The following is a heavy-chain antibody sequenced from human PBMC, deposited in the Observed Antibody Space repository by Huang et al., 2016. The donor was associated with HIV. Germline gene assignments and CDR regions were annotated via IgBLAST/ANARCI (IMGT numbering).Heavy chain of an antibody. D-gene: IGHD3-22*01. CDR2: IYASGST. CDR1: GGSISSGGYY. J-gene: IGHJ1*01. V-gene: IGHV4-30-4*08. Sequence: QVHLQESGPGLVKPSQTLSLTCTVSGGSISSGGYYWPWIRQPPGKGLEWIGYIYASGSTYYNPSLKRRVTISVDTSKNQFSLKVTSMTAADTAVYYCGRFSYYSDSTISQYLQLWGQGALVTVSS. CDR3: GRFSYYSDSTISQYLQL.